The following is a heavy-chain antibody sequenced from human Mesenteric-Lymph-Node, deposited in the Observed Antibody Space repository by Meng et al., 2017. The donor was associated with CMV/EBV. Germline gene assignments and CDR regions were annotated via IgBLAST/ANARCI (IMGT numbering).Heavy chain of an antibody. CDR1: GFSVSGSY. Sequence: GGSLRLSCAASGFSVSGSYLNWVRQSPGQGLEWISVIYSGGTTYYADSVRGRFTISRDNSNNTLHLQMNSLRPEDTAVYHCAREGYAPPTRSGYTHWGQGTLVTVSS. V-gene: IGHV3-66*02. J-gene: IGHJ4*02. D-gene: IGHD3-3*01. CDR2: IYSGGTT. CDR3: AREGYAPPTRSGYTH.